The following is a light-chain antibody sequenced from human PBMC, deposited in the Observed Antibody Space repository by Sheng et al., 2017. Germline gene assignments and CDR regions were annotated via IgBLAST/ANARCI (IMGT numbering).Light chain of an antibody. V-gene: IGKV3-11*01. J-gene: IGKJ4*01. CDR3: QQRSNWRLT. CDR2: DAF. Sequence: EIVLTQSPATLSLSPGERASFSCRASQSVTSFLAWYQQKPGQAPRLLIYDAFNKATGIPARFSGSGSGTDFTLTISSLEPEDFAVYYCQQRSNWRLTFGGGTKVEIK. CDR1: QSVTSF.